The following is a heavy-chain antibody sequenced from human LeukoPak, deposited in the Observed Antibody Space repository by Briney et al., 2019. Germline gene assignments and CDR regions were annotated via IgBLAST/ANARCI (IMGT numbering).Heavy chain of an antibody. CDR3: ARDSLATIVGPNYFDY. V-gene: IGHV3-30-3*01. Sequence: GGSLRLSCAASGFTFSSYAMHWVRQAPGKGLEWVAVISYDGSNKYYADSVKGRFTISRDNSKNTLYLQMNSLRAEDTAVYYCARDSLATIVGPNYFDYWGQGTLVTVSS. J-gene: IGHJ4*02. CDR1: GFTFSSYA. CDR2: ISYDGSNK. D-gene: IGHD5-12*01.